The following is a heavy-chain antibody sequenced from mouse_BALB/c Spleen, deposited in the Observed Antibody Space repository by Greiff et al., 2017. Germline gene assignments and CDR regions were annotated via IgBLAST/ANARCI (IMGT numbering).Heavy chain of an antibody. Sequence: VQLQQSGAELVRPGTSVKVSCKAPGYAFTNYLIEWVKQRPGQGLEWIGVINPGSGGTNYNEKFKGKATLTADKSSSTAYMQLSSLTSDDSAVYFCARQGNYAYWGQGTLVTVSA. CDR1: GYAFTNYL. V-gene: IGHV1-54*01. D-gene: IGHD2-1*01. J-gene: IGHJ3*01. CDR3: ARQGNYAY. CDR2: INPGSGGT.